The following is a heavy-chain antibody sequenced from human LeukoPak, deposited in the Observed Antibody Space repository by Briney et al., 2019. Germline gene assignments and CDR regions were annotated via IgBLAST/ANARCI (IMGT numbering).Heavy chain of an antibody. CDR2: IYTSGST. V-gene: IGHV4-4*07. Sequence: SETLSLTCTVSGGSISSYYWSWIRQPAGKGLEWIGRIYTSGSTNYNPSLKSRVTMSVDTSKNQFSLKLSSVTAADTAVYYCARGEYSSSWRGIFDKWGQGTLVTVSS. CDR3: ARGEYSSSWRGIFDK. J-gene: IGHJ4*02. D-gene: IGHD6-13*01. CDR1: GGSISSYY.